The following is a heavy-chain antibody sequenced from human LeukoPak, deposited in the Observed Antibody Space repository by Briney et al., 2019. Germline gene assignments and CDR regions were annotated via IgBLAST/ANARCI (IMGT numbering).Heavy chain of an antibody. V-gene: IGHV4-30-4*08. D-gene: IGHD3-22*01. CDR3: ARVVDDSRGYDAFDI. CDR2: IYYSGST. J-gene: IGHJ3*02. CDR1: GGSISSGDYY. Sequence: PSQTLSLTCTVSGGSISSGDYYWSWIRQPPGKGLEWIGYIYYSGSTYYNPSLKSRVTISVDTSKNQFSLKLSSVTAADTAVYYCARVVDDSRGYDAFDIWGPGTMVTVSS.